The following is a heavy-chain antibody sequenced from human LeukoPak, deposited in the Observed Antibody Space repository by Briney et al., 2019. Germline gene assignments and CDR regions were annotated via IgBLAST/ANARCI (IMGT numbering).Heavy chain of an antibody. CDR2: ISYDGSNK. J-gene: IGHJ3*02. V-gene: IGHV3-30*18. Sequence: GRSLRLSCAASGFTFSSYGMHWVRQAPGKGLEWAAVISYDGSNKYYADSVKGRFTISRDNSKNTLYLQMNSLRAEDTAVYYCAKDYDPFYYYDSSGRTGAFDIWGQGTMVTVSS. CDR3: AKDYDPFYYYDSSGRTGAFDI. D-gene: IGHD3-22*01. CDR1: GFTFSSYG.